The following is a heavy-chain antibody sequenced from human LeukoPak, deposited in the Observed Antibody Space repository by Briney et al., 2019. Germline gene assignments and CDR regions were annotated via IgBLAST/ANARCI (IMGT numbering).Heavy chain of an antibody. V-gene: IGHV4-34*01. Sequence: SETLSLTCAVYGGSFSGYYWSWIRQPPGKGLEWIGEINHSGSTNYNPSLKSRVTISVDTSKNQFSLKLSSVTAADTAVYNCARTENYIPEDWFDPWGQGTLVTVSS. CDR1: GGSFSGYY. D-gene: IGHD5-24*01. CDR3: ARTENYIPEDWFDP. CDR2: INHSGST. J-gene: IGHJ5*02.